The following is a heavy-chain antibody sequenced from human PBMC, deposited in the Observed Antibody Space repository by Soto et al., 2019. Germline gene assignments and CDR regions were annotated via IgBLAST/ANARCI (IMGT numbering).Heavy chain of an antibody. CDR2: IYYSGST. CDR3: ARVCGGDCHYGMAV. CDR1: GGSISSGGYY. V-gene: IGHV4-31*03. D-gene: IGHD2-21*02. Sequence: QVQLQESGPGLVKPSQTLSLTCTVSGGSISSGGYYWGWIRQHPGKGLEWIGYIYYSGSTYYNPSLKCRVTISVDTSKNPFALKLSSATASDTAVYHCARVCGGDCHYGMAVWGQGTTVTVSS. J-gene: IGHJ6*02.